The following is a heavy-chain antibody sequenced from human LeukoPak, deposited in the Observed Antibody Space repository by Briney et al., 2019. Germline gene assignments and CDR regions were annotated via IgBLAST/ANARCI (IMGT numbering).Heavy chain of an antibody. J-gene: IGHJ4*02. D-gene: IGHD6-13*01. CDR1: GFTFSDYY. CDR2: ISSSGSTI. V-gene: IGHV3-11*01. CDR3: ARELWQQLVHCYFDC. Sequence: GGSLRLSCEVSGFTFSDYYMSWIRQAPGKGLEWVSYISSSGSTIYYADSVKGRFTISRDNAKNSLYLQMNSLRAEDTAVYYCARELWQQLVHCYFDCWGRGTLVTVSS.